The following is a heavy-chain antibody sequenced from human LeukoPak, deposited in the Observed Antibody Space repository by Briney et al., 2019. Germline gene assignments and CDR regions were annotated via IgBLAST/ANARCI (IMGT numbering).Heavy chain of an antibody. V-gene: IGHV3-11*06. Sequence: GGSLRLSCAASGFTGRDYYMSWIRQAPGKGLEWVSYISISSSYTNYADSVKGRFTISRDNAKNSLYLQMNSLRAEDTAVYYCARRVVYYSKYYFDYWGQGTLVTVSS. CDR1: GFTGRDYY. CDR3: ARRVVYYSKYYFDY. J-gene: IGHJ4*02. D-gene: IGHD3-10*01. CDR2: ISISSSYT.